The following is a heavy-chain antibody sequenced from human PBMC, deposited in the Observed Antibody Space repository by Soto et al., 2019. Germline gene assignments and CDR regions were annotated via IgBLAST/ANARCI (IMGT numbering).Heavy chain of an antibody. CDR2: ITWNSATI. Sequence: EEQVVESGGGLVQPGGSLRLSCAASGFTFDDYGMHWVRQGPGKGLEWVSGITWNSATIGYAASVKGRFTISRDNAKNSLYLQMSSLTTEDTAVYYCAKDRWARDSIDVWGQRTTVTVSS. V-gene: IGHV3-9*01. CDR3: AKDRWARDSIDV. CDR1: GFTFDDYG. J-gene: IGHJ6*02.